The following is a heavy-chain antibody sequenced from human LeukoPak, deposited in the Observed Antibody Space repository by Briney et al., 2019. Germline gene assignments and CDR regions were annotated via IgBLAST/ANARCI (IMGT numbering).Heavy chain of an antibody. CDR1: GFTFSSYS. V-gene: IGHV3-48*01. Sequence: GGSLRLSCAASGFTFSSYSMNWVRHAPGKGLEWVSYISSSSSTIYYADSVKGRFTISRDNAKNSLYLQMNSLRAEDTAVYYCAREKIAVAGTFDPWGQGTLVTVSS. D-gene: IGHD6-19*01. J-gene: IGHJ5*02. CDR3: AREKIAVAGTFDP. CDR2: ISSSSSTI.